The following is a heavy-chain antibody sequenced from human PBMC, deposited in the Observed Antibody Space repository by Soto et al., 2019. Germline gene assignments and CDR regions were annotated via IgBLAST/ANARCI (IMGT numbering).Heavy chain of an antibody. V-gene: IGHV4-30-4*01. D-gene: IGHD3-3*01. CDR2: IYYSGST. J-gene: IGHJ6*02. CDR3: ARAEVLRFLEWLYNGMDV. CDR1: GGSISSGDYC. Sequence: QVQLQESGPGLVKPSQTLSLTCTVSGGSISSGDYCWSWIRQPPGKGLEWIGYIYYSGSTYYNPSLKSRVTISVDTSKNQFSLKLSSVTAADTAVYYCARAEVLRFLEWLYNGMDVWGQGTTVTVSS.